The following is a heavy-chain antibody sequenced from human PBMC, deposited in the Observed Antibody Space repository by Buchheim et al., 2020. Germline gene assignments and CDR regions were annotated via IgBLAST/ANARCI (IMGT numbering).Heavy chain of an antibody. D-gene: IGHD3-10*01. CDR1: GFTFSSYE. CDR2: ISSSGSSI. J-gene: IGHJ5*02. V-gene: IGHV3-48*03. Sequence: EVQLVESGGGLVQPGGSLRLSCAASGFTFSSYEMNWVRQAPGKGLEWVSYISSSGSSIHYADSVKGRFTISRDNAKNSLYLQMNSLRAEDTAVYYCARGLYGSGSSKPNWFDPWGQGTL. CDR3: ARGLYGSGSSKPNWFDP.